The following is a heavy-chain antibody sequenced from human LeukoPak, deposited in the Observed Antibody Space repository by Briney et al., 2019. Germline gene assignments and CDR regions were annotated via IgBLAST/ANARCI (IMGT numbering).Heavy chain of an antibody. J-gene: IGHJ4*02. D-gene: IGHD6-19*01. CDR1: GGSISSGS. CDR2: IHYSAST. V-gene: IGHV4-59*01. CDR3: ARGSGWYYY. Sequence: SETLSLTCTVSGGSISSGSWSWIRQPPGKGVEWIGYIHYSASTNYNPSLKSRVTISVDTSKNQFSLKLSSVTAADTAVYYCARGSGWYYYWGQGTLVTVSS.